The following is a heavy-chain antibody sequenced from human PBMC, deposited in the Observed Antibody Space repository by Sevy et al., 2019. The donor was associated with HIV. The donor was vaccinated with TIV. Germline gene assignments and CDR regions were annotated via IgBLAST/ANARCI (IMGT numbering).Heavy chain of an antibody. J-gene: IGHJ6*02. CDR2: IYYSGST. Sequence: SETLSLTCTVSGGSISSGGYYWSWIRQHPGKGLEWIGYIYYSGSTYYNPSLKSRVTISVDTSKNQFSLKLSSVTAADTAVYYCARARDYGVFYYYYGMDVWGQWTTVTVSS. D-gene: IGHD4-17*01. V-gene: IGHV4-31*03. CDR1: GGSISSGGYY. CDR3: ARARDYGVFYYYYGMDV.